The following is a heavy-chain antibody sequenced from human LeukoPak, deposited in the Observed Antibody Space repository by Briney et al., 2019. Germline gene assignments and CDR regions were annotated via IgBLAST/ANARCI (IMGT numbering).Heavy chain of an antibody. D-gene: IGHD3-22*01. Sequence: GGSLRLSCAASGLTFSSYWKSWVRQAPAKGLEWVANIKKDGSEKYYVDSVKGRFTISRDNAKNSLYLQMNSLRAEDTAVYYCARDLYRIVVVPHYFDYWGQGTLVTVSS. V-gene: IGHV3-7*01. CDR3: ARDLYRIVVVPHYFDY. CDR2: IKKDGSEK. J-gene: IGHJ4*02. CDR1: GLTFSSYW.